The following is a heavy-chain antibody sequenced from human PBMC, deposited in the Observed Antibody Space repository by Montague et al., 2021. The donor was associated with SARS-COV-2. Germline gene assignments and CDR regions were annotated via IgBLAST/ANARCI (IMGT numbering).Heavy chain of an antibody. D-gene: IGHD3-3*01. J-gene: IGHJ2*01. CDR1: GGSISSSSYY. CDR2: IYYSGXT. V-gene: IGHV4-39*01. CDR3: ARQALTTIILLGVAQPRWYFDH. Sequence: SETLSLTCTVSGGSISSSSYYWGWIRQPPGKGLEWIGSIYYSGXTXYXXXXEXRVTISVDTSKNQFSLKLSSVTAADTAVYYCARQALTTIILLGVAQPRWYFDHWGRGTLVTVSS.